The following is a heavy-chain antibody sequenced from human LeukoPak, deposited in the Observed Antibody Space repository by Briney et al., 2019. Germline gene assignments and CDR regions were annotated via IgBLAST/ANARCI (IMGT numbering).Heavy chain of an antibody. V-gene: IGHV5-51*01. CDR3: ARRPADDTARFDY. Sequence: GESLKISCKGSGYSFTSYWIGWVRQMPGKGLERMGIIYPGDSDTRYSPSFQGQVTISADKSISTAYLLWSSLKASDTAMYYCARRPADDTARFDYWGQGTLVTVSS. CDR1: GYSFTSYW. J-gene: IGHJ4*02. D-gene: IGHD5-18*01. CDR2: IYPGDSDT.